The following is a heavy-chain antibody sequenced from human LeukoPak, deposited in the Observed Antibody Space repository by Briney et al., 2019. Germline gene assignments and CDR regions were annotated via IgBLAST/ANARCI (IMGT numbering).Heavy chain of an antibody. CDR3: AKGGDIVVVVAATRFDY. D-gene: IGHD2-15*01. V-gene: IGHV3-33*06. Sequence: PGGSLRPSCAASGFTFSSYGMHWVRQAPGKGLEWVAVIWYDGSNKYYADSVKGRFTISRDNSKNTLYLQMNSLRAEDTAVYYCAKGGDIVVVVAATRFDYWGQGTLVTVSS. J-gene: IGHJ4*02. CDR1: GFTFSSYG. CDR2: IWYDGSNK.